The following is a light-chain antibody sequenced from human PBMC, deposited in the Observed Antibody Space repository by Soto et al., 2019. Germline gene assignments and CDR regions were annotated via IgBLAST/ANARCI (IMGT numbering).Light chain of an antibody. J-gene: IGKJ5*01. CDR1: QGMSRY. V-gene: IGKV1-8*01. CDR2: ASS. Sequence: AIRMTQSPSSLSASSRDRVTLXXRASQGMSRYLAWYQQRPGKAPKLVXYASSTLQSGVPSRFSGSGSGTDLTLTISCLQSEAFATYYCQPYYHYCPTTFGPGTRLEIK. CDR3: QPYYHYCPTT.